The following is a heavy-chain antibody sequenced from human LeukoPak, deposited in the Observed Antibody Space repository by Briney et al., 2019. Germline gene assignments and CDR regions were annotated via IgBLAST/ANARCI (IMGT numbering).Heavy chain of an antibody. CDR3: ARGQSPQYDFWSGYPPQIYYYYYMDV. CDR2: INHSGST. Sequence: PSETLPLTCAVYGGSFSGYYWSWIRQPPGKGLEWIGEINHSGSTNYNPSLKSRVTISVDTSKNQFSLKLSSVTAADTAVYYCARGQSPQYDFWSGYPPQIYYYYYMDVWGKGTTVTVSS. CDR1: GGSFSGYY. D-gene: IGHD3-3*01. V-gene: IGHV4-34*01. J-gene: IGHJ6*03.